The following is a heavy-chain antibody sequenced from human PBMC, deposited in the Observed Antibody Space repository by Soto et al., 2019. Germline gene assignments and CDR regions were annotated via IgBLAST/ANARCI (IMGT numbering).Heavy chain of an antibody. Sequence: QGHLLQSGDEVKTPGASVRVSCRASGYPFTSYGISWVRQAPGQGLEWVAWISAYNGNRDTAQKFQGRVTMTLDTSTDTAYMELGDLTSADTGVYYCVRGRIVASIHDAFEIWGQGTKVTVSS. CDR1: GYPFTSYG. D-gene: IGHD5-12*01. CDR2: ISAYNGNR. V-gene: IGHV1-18*01. CDR3: VRGRIVASIHDAFEI. J-gene: IGHJ3*02.